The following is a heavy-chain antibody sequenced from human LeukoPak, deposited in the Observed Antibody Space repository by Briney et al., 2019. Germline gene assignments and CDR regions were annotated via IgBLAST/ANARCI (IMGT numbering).Heavy chain of an antibody. CDR2: TNPNSGVT. Sequence: VSVKVSCKASGYSSTGYYIHWVRQAPGQGLEWMGWTNPNSGVTKYEQKFQGRVTMTRDTSTSTAYMELSSLRSDDTAVYYCARGAVGYSGYDNWFDPWGQGTLVTVSS. D-gene: IGHD5-12*01. V-gene: IGHV1-2*02. CDR1: GYSSTGYY. CDR3: ARGAVGYSGYDNWFDP. J-gene: IGHJ5*02.